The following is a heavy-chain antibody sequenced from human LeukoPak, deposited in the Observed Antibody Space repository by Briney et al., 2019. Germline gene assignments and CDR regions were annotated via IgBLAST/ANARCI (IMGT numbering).Heavy chain of an antibody. CDR1: GGSFSGYY. D-gene: IGHD6-13*01. J-gene: IGHJ5*02. Sequence: SETLSLTFAVYGGSFSGYYWSWIRQPPGKGLEWIGEINHSGSTNYNPSLKSRVTISVDTSKNQFSLKLSSVTAADTAVYYCARGLRAAAANWFDPWGQGTLVTVSS. CDR3: ARGLRAAAANWFDP. V-gene: IGHV4-34*01. CDR2: INHSGST.